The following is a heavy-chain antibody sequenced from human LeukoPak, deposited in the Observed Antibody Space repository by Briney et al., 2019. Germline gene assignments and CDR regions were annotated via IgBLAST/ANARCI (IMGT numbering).Heavy chain of an antibody. CDR1: GFTFSSYA. J-gene: IGHJ4*02. CDR3: ARDRQIVVVPAAVPYFDY. D-gene: IGHD2-2*01. Sequence: RSGGSLRLSCAASGFTFSSYAMHWVRQAPGKGLEWVAVISYDGSNKYYADSVKGRFTISRDNSKNTLYLQMNSLRAEDTAVYYCARDRQIVVVPAAVPYFDYWGQGTLVTVSS. V-gene: IGHV3-30-3*01. CDR2: ISYDGSNK.